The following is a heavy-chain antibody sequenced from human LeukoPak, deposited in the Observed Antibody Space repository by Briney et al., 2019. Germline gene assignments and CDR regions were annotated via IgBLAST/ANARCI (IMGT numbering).Heavy chain of an antibody. D-gene: IGHD3-9*01. Sequence: PGGSLRLSCAASGFTFSSYGMSWVRQAPGKGLEWVSAISGSGGSTYYADSVKGRFTISRDNSKNTLYLQMNSLRAEDTAVYYCARDSLSAYDILTGYYIGLRGVVDYWGQGTLVTVSS. J-gene: IGHJ4*02. CDR3: ARDSLSAYDILTGYYIGLRGVVDY. CDR1: GFTFSSYG. V-gene: IGHV3-23*01. CDR2: ISGSGGST.